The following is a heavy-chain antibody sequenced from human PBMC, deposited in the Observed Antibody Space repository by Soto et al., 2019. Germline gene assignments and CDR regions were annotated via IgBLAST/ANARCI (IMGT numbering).Heavy chain of an antibody. CDR1: GGTFSSYT. D-gene: IGHD2-15*01. CDR3: ARVGDCSGGSCYSDYYYYMDV. J-gene: IGHJ6*03. Sequence: QVQLVQSGAEVKKPGSSVKVSCKASGGTFSSYTISWVRQAPGQGLEWMGRIIPILGIANYAQKFQGRVTITADKSTSTAYMELSSLTSEDTAVYYCARVGDCSGGSCYSDYYYYMDVWGKGTTVTVSS. V-gene: IGHV1-69*02. CDR2: IIPILGIA.